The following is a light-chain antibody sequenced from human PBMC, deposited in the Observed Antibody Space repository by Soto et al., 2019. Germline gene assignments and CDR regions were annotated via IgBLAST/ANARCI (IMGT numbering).Light chain of an antibody. CDR2: GNT. V-gene: IGLV1-40*01. Sequence: QSVLTQPPSVSGAPGQRVTISCTGSSSNIGAGYDVHWYQQLPGTPPKLLIYGNTKRPSGVPDRFSGSKSGTSASLTITGLQAEDEADYYCQSYDGSLSGVVFGGGTKLTVL. CDR1: SSNIGAGYD. J-gene: IGLJ2*01. CDR3: QSYDGSLSGVV.